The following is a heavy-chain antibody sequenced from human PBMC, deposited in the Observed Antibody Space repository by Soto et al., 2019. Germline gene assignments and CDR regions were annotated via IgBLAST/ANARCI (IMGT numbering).Heavy chain of an antibody. D-gene: IGHD2-15*01. CDR3: ARDGCSGGSCYSGVAFDI. V-gene: IGHV3-7*01. CDR1: GFTFSSYW. Sequence: GGSLRLSCAASGFTFSSYWMSWVRQAPGKGLEWVTNIKQDGSEKYYVDSVKGRFTIFRDNAKNSLYLQMNSLRAEDTAVYYWARDGCSGGSCYSGVAFDIWGQGTMVTVSS. J-gene: IGHJ3*02. CDR2: IKQDGSEK.